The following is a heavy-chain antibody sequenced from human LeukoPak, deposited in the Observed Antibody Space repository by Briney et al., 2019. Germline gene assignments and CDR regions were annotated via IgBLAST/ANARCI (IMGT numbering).Heavy chain of an antibody. CDR3: ARELRRSYSSSWSKRGYFDY. J-gene: IGHJ4*02. CDR1: GGSFSGCY. D-gene: IGHD6-13*01. Sequence: PSETLSLTCAVYGGSFSGCYWSWIRQPPGKGLEWIGKINHSGSTNYNPSLKSRVTISVDTSKNQFSLKLSSVTAADTAVYYCARELRRSYSSSWSKRGYFDYWGQGTLVTVSS. V-gene: IGHV4-34*01. CDR2: INHSGST.